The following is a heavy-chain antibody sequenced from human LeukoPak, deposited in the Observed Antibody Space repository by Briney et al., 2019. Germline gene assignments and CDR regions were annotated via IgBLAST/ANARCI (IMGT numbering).Heavy chain of an antibody. D-gene: IGHD3-10*01. Sequence: GRSLRLSCAASGFTFSSYSMNWVRQAPGKGLEWVSSISSSSSYIYYADSVKGRFTISRDNAKNSLYLQMNSLRAEDTAVYYCARLDYGSGRDYGMDVWGQGTTVTVSS. CDR1: GFTFSSYS. V-gene: IGHV3-21*01. CDR3: ARLDYGSGRDYGMDV. CDR2: ISSSSSYI. J-gene: IGHJ6*02.